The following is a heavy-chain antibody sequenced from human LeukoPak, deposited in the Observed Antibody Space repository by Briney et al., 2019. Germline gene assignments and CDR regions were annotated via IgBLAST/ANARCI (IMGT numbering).Heavy chain of an antibody. D-gene: IGHD3-22*01. J-gene: IGHJ4*02. V-gene: IGHV1-24*01. CDR3: ATSPKYYYDSSGYYYSDY. Sequence: GASVKVSXKVSGYTLTELSMHWVRQAPGKGLEWMGGFDPEDGETIYAQKFQGRVTMTEDTSTDTAYMELSSLRSEDTAVYYCATSPKYYYDSSGYYYSDYWGQGTLVTVSS. CDR2: FDPEDGET. CDR1: GYTLTELS.